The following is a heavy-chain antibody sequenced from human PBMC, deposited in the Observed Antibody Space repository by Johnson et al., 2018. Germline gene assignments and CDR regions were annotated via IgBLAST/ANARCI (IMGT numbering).Heavy chain of an antibody. CDR2: IWYDGSNK. Sequence: QVQLVESGGGVVQPGRSLRLSCAASGFTFSSYGMHWVRQAPGKGLEWVAVIWYDGSNKYYADSVKGRFTIPRDNSKTPLYLQMNSLRAEETAVYYCARETHTYQYSSSWYGVGDYYYYGMDVWGQGTTVTVSS. CDR1: GFTFSSYG. D-gene: IGHD6-13*01. J-gene: IGHJ6*02. V-gene: IGHV3-33*01. CDR3: ARETHTYQYSSSWYGVGDYYYYGMDV.